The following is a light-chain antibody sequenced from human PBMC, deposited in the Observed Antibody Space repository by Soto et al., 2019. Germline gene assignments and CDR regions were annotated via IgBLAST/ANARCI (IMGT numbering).Light chain of an antibody. CDR2: EVS. J-gene: IGLJ1*01. Sequence: QSALTQPPSVSGSPGQSVTISCTGTSSDVGSYNRISWYQQTPGTDPKVIIYEVSNRPSGVPDRFSGSKSGNTASLPISGLKTEDEADYYCYPFSSSKTYVFGTGTKVTVL. CDR3: YPFSSSKTYV. V-gene: IGLV2-18*02. CDR1: SSDVGSYNR.